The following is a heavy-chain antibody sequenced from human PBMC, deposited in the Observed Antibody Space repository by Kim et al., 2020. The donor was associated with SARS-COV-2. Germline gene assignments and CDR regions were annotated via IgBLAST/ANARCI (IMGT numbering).Heavy chain of an antibody. D-gene: IGHD2-15*01. CDR1: GYTFTSYS. J-gene: IGHJ4*02. Sequence: ASVKVSCKASGYTFTSYSMHWVRQAPGQRLEWMGIINPSGGSTRYAQKFQGRVTMTRDTSTSTVYMELSSLRSEDTAVYYCARDRGYCSGGSCYAFDYWGQGTLVTVSS. CDR3: ARDRGYCSGGSCYAFDY. V-gene: IGHV1-46*01. CDR2: INPSGGST.